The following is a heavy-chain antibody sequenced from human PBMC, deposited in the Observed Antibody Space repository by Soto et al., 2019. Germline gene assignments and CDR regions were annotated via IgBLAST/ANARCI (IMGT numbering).Heavy chain of an antibody. J-gene: IGHJ4*02. CDR3: ARAHSLLIKDGLDY. V-gene: IGHV4-34*01. CDR1: GGSFSGYY. Sequence: QVQLQQWGAGLLKPSETLSLTCAVHGGSFSGYYWNWIRQPPGKGLEWIGEINRSGSTNYNPSLKNRVTILLDTSKNQFSLKLSSVTAADTAVYYCARAHSLLIKDGLDYWGQGTLVTVSS. CDR2: INRSGST. D-gene: IGHD2-15*01.